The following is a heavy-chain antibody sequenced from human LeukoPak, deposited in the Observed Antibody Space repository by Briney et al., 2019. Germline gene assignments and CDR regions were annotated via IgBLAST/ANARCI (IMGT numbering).Heavy chain of an antibody. CDR3: ARDLFGAYCGGTCPTPDY. D-gene: IGHD2-21*01. CDR2: VNSDGTST. V-gene: IGHV3-74*01. Sequence: GGSLRLSCAASGFTFSSYWMHWVRQAPGKGLVWVSRVNSDGTSTNYADSVKGRFTVSRDNAKNTLYLQMNSLRVEDTAVYYCARDLFGAYCGGTCPTPDYWGQGTLVSVSS. CDR1: GFTFSSYW. J-gene: IGHJ4*02.